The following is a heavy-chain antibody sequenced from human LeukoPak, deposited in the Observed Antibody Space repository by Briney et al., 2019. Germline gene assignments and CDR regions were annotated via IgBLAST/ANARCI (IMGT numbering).Heavy chain of an antibody. CDR2: ISYSGST. CDR3: ARVVVYYYYGMDV. V-gene: IGHV4-30-4*08. Sequence: SSETLSLTCTVSGDSISSGGYYWTWIRQHPGEGLEWIGCISYSGSTYYNPSLKSRVTISVDTSKNQFSLKLSSVTAADTAVYYCARVVVYYYYGMDVWGQGTTVTVSS. J-gene: IGHJ6*02. CDR1: GDSISSGGYY.